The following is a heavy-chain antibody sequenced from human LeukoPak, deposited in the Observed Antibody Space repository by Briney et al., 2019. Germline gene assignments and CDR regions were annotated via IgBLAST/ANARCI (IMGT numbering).Heavy chain of an antibody. Sequence: SETLSLTCTVSGGSIGSYYWSWIRQPPGKGLEWIGYIYYSGSTNYNPSLKSRVTISVDTSKNQFSLKLSSETAADTAVYYCARGQYGSGSYPPGAFDIWGQGTMVTVSP. CDR1: GGSIGSYY. V-gene: IGHV4-59*01. CDR3: ARGQYGSGSYPPGAFDI. J-gene: IGHJ3*02. CDR2: IYYSGST. D-gene: IGHD3-10*01.